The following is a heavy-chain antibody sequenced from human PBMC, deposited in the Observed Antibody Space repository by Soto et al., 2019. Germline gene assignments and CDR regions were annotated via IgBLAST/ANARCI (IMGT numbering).Heavy chain of an antibody. CDR2: ISGSGGST. Sequence: PGGSLRLSCAASGFTFSSYAMSWVRQAPGKGLEWVSAISGSGGSTYYADSVKGRFTISRDNSKNTLYLQMNSLRAEDTAVYYCAKDQQQLIRPTDFDYWGQGTLVTVSS. D-gene: IGHD6-13*01. CDR1: GFTFSSYA. V-gene: IGHV3-23*01. CDR3: AKDQQQLIRPTDFDY. J-gene: IGHJ4*02.